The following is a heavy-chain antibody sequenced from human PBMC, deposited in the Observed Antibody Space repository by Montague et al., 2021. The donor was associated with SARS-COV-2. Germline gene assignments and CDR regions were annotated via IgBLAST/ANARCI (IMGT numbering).Heavy chain of an antibody. V-gene: IGHV3-9*01. J-gene: IGHJ6*03. CDR2: ISWNSDTI. Sequence: SLRLSCATSGFAFNDYAMHWVPLAPGKGLEWVSSISWNSDTINYAVSVMGRCTISRDNAENSLYLQMNSLRAEDTALYYCAKGSGHVLNYYYMDVWGKGTMVTVSS. CDR1: GFAFNDYA. CDR3: AKGSGHVLNYYYMDV. D-gene: IGHD6-25*01.